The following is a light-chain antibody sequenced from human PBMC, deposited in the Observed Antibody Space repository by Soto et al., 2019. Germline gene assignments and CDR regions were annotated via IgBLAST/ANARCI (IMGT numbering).Light chain of an antibody. CDR1: SSDVGGYNY. Sequence: QSVLTQPASVSGSPGQSITISCIGTSSDVGGYNYVSWYQHHPGKAPKLMIFEVSNRPSGVSNRFSGSKSGNTASLTIAGLQAEDEADYYCTSYTSSRAHFVFGTGTQLTVL. V-gene: IGLV2-14*01. J-gene: IGLJ7*01. CDR3: TSYTSSRAHFV. CDR2: EVS.